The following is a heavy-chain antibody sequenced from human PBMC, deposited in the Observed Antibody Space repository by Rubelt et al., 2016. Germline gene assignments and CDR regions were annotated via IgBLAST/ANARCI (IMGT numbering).Heavy chain of an antibody. Sequence: QVQLVQSGAEVKKPGASVKVSCKASGYTFTSYGISWVRQAPGQGLEWMGWIRAYNGNKNYAQNTQGRVTMTRDTATSAAYMELRSLRSDDTTVYYYARDPHPVRGVMMTPTHWGQGTLVTVSS. D-gene: IGHD3-10*01. CDR1: GYTFTSYG. J-gene: IGHJ4*02. CDR3: ARDPHPVRGVMMTPTH. V-gene: IGHV1-18*01. CDR2: IRAYNGNK.